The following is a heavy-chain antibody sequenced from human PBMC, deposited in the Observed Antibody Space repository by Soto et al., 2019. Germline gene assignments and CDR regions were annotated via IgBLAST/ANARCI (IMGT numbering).Heavy chain of an antibody. CDR1: GFTFSSYW. D-gene: IGHD6-6*01. Sequence: EVQLVESGGGLVQPGGSLRLSCAASGFTFSSYWMSWVRQAPGKGLEWGANIKQDGSEKNYVDSVKGRFTISRDNAKNSLYLQMHSLRAEDTAVYYCARDRVYRVPHHFDYWGQGTLVTVSS. CDR2: IKQDGSEK. V-gene: IGHV3-7*01. CDR3: ARDRVYRVPHHFDY. J-gene: IGHJ4*02.